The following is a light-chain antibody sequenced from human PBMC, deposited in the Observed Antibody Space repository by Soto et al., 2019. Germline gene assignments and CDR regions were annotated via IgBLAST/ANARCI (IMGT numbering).Light chain of an antibody. CDR3: QQRNNWPPIT. CDR1: QSVSSN. Sequence: EIVMTQSPAPPSVSPGGRAPPSCRASQSVSSNLAWYQQKPGQAPRLLIYGASTRATGIPARFSGSGSETDFTLTITSLEPEDFAVYYCQQRNNWPPITFGQGTKVDI. J-gene: IGKJ1*01. CDR2: GAS. V-gene: IGKV3D-15*01.